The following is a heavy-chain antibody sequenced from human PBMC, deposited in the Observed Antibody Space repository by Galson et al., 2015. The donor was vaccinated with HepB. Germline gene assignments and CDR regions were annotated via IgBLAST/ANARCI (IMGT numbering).Heavy chain of an antibody. D-gene: IGHD3-3*01. V-gene: IGHV1-8*01. CDR2: MNPNSGNT. Sequence: SVKVSCKASGYTFTSYDINWVRQATGQGLEWMGWMNPNSGNTGYAQKFQGRVTMTRNTSISTAYMELSSLRSEDTAVYYCARVSSDYDFWSGSPYFYGMDFWGQGTPVTVSS. CDR3: ARVSSDYDFWSGSPYFYGMDF. CDR1: GYTFTSYD. J-gene: IGHJ6*02.